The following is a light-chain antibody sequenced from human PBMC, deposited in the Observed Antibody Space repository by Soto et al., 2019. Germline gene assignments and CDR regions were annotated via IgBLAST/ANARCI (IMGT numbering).Light chain of an antibody. CDR1: QSFRGL. J-gene: IGKJ5*01. V-gene: IGKV3-11*01. Sequence: IELTQAPGRLSISPRERATVSCRASQSFRGLLAWYQQKPGQAPRLLIYDAYNRATGIPPRFSGSGSGTVFTLMMSSLEPEESAVYYCQQRHMWPITFGQGTRLEIK. CDR3: QQRHMWPIT. CDR2: DAY.